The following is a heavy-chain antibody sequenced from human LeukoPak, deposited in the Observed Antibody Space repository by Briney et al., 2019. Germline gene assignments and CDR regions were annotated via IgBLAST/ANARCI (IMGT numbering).Heavy chain of an antibody. CDR2: ITPDGSVK. CDR1: GYTFTDHF. Sequence: GGSLRLSCVASGYTFTDHFRSWVRQAPGKGLEWVANITPDGSVKFYLDSVKGRFTISRDNAKNSVYLQMNSLRAEDTALYYCARAVDVADYWGQGTLVTVSS. V-gene: IGHV3-7*01. J-gene: IGHJ4*02. CDR3: ARAVDVADY. D-gene: IGHD3-10*02.